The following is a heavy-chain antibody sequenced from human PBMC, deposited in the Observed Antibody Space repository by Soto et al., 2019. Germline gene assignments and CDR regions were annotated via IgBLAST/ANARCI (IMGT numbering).Heavy chain of an antibody. CDR1: GGSFSGYY. CDR3: ARGSLLWFGESNWFDP. V-gene: IGHV4-34*01. CDR2: INHSGST. D-gene: IGHD3-10*01. Sequence: SETLSLTCAVYGGSFSGYYWSWIRQPPGKGLEWIGEINHSGSTNYNPSLKSRVTISVDTSKNQFSLKLSSVTAADTAVYYCARGSLLWFGESNWFDPWGQGTLVTVSS. J-gene: IGHJ5*02.